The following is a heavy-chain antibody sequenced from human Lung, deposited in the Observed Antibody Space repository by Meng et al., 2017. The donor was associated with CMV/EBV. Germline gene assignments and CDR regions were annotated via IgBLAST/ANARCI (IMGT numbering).Heavy chain of an antibody. CDR1: GFTFSSYG. D-gene: IGHD6-6*01. J-gene: IGHJ4*02. Sequence: GESLKISCAASGFTFSSYGMHWVRQAPGKGLEWVAFIRYDGSNKYYADSVKGRFTISRDNSKNTLYLQMNSLRAEDTAVYYCAKDRIAARRGYFDYWGQGXLVTVSS. V-gene: IGHV3-30*02. CDR3: AKDRIAARRGYFDY. CDR2: IRYDGSNK.